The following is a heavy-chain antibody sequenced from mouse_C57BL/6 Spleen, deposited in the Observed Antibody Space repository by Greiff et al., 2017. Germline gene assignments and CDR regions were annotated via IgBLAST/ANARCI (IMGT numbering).Heavy chain of an antibody. CDR1: GYTFTSYT. D-gene: IGHD1-1*01. J-gene: IGHJ2*01. CDR3: AGITTVVAPFDY. V-gene: IGHV1-4*01. Sequence: QVQLQQSGAELARPGASVKMSCKASGYTFTSYTMHWVKQRPGQGLEWIGYINPSSGYTKYNQKFKDKATLTADKSSSTAYMQLSSLTSEDSAVYYCAGITTVVAPFDYWGQGTTLTVSS. CDR2: INPSSGYT.